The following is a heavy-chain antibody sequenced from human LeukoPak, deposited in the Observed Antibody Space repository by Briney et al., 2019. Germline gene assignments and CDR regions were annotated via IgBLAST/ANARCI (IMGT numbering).Heavy chain of an antibody. V-gene: IGHV4-34*01. Sequence: PSETLSLTCAVYGGSFSGYYWSWIRQPPGKGLEWIGEINHSGSTNYNPSLKSRVTISVDTSKNQFSLKLSSVTAADTAVYYCAREVGYSSGYYYWYFDLWGRGTLVTVSS. CDR2: INHSGST. CDR3: AREVGYSSGYYYWYFDL. J-gene: IGHJ2*01. D-gene: IGHD3-22*01. CDR1: GGSFSGYY.